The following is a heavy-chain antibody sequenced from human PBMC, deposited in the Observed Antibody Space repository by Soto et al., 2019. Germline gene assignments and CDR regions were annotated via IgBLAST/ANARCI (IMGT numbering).Heavy chain of an antibody. CDR1: GFSLSTSGVG. CDR3: ALMRVTMIVGAGHFHH. CDR2: IYWDDDK. J-gene: IGHJ1*01. Sequence: QITLKESGPTLVKPSQTLTLTCTFSGFSLSTSGVGVGWIRHPPGKALEWFALIYWDDDKRYSPSLKSTLTITKDTAKNQVVLTLTNVDHVDTATYYCALMRVTMIVGAGHFHHWGQGTLVTVSS. D-gene: IGHD3-22*01. V-gene: IGHV2-5*02.